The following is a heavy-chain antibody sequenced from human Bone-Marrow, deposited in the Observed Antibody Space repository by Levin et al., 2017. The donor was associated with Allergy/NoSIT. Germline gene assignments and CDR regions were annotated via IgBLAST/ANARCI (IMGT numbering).Heavy chain of an antibody. CDR2: IYSDGST. D-gene: IGHD3-16*01. J-gene: IGHJ4*02. CDR1: GLSVNYNY. Sequence: GGSLRLSCAASGLSVNYNYMTWVRQGPGKGLEWVSVIYSDGSTNYADSVRGRFTVSRDFSKNTLFLQMNSLRVEDTAVYYCATDYDSTGDYWGQGTQVTVSS. CDR3: ATDYDSTGDY. V-gene: IGHV3-66*01.